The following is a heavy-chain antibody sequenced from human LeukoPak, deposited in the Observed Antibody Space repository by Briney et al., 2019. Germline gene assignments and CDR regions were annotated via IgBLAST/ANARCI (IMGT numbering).Heavy chain of an antibody. CDR1: GYTFTSYD. Sequence: ASVKVSCKASGYTFTSYDINWVRQATGQGLEWMGWMNPNSGNTGYAQKFQGRVTMTRNTSISTAYMELSSLRSEDTAVYYCARGNYYDSSGYYYHPFDYWGQGTRVTVSS. D-gene: IGHD3-22*01. J-gene: IGHJ4*02. CDR3: ARGNYYDSSGYYYHPFDY. V-gene: IGHV1-8*01. CDR2: MNPNSGNT.